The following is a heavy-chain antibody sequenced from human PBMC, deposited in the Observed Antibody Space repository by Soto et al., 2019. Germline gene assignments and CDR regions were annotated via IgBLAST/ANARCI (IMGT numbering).Heavy chain of an antibody. CDR2: IIPIFGTA. V-gene: IGHV1-69*12. CDR1: GGTFSSYA. Sequence: QVQLVQSGAEVKKPGSSVKVSCKASGGTFSSYAISWVRQAPGQGLEWMGGIIPIFGTANYAQKFQGRVXIXADXSTSTAYMELSSLRSEDTAVYYCARHDDYLDCFDYWGQGTLVTVSS. D-gene: IGHD4-17*01. CDR3: ARHDDYLDCFDY. J-gene: IGHJ4*02.